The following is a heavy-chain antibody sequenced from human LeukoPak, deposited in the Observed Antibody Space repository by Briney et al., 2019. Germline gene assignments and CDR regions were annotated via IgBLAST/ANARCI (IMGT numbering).Heavy chain of an antibody. CDR3: ARDLRYFDWLLSPPPSYYFDY. V-gene: IGHV1-8*01. J-gene: IGHJ4*02. CDR1: GYTFTSYD. D-gene: IGHD3-9*01. CDR2: MNPNSGNT. Sequence: GASVKVSCKASGYTFTSYDINWVRQATGQGLEWLGWMNPNSGNTGYAQNFQGRVTMTRNTSIDTAYMELSSLRYEDTAVYYCARDLRYFDWLLSPPPSYYFDYWGQGTLVTVSS.